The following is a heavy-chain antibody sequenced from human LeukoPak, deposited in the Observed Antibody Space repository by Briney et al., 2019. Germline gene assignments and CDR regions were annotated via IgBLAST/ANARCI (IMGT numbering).Heavy chain of an antibody. CDR1: GFTVSSNY. Sequence: GGSLRLSCAASGFTVSSNYMSWVRQAPGKGLEWVSVIYSGGSTYYADSVKGRFTISKDTSRNTLYLQMNSLRAEDTAVYYCAKDLMRDRWFGESWGQGTLVTVSS. CDR2: IYSGGST. J-gene: IGHJ5*02. D-gene: IGHD3-10*01. V-gene: IGHV3-66*02. CDR3: AKDLMRDRWFGES.